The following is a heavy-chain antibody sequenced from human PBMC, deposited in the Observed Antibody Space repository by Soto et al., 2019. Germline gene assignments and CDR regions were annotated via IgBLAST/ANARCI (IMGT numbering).Heavy chain of an antibody. CDR1: GGSFSGYY. CDR2: IYYSGRI. J-gene: IGHJ3*02. CDR3: ARRPGFGHAFDI. V-gene: IGHV4-59*08. D-gene: IGHD3-10*01. Sequence: SETLSLTCAVYGGSFSGYYWNWIRQPPGKGLEWIGYIYYSGRINYNPSLNNRVTISVDTSKNQFSLNLTSVTAADTAVYYCARRPGFGHAFDIWGQGTMVTVSS.